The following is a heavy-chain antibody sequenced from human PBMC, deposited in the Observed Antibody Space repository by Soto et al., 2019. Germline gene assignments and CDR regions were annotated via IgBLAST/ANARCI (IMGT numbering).Heavy chain of an antibody. CDR1: GFTFSSYW. V-gene: IGHV3-7*01. CDR3: ARVVVPAAPPLSDYYFYYMDV. J-gene: IGHJ6*03. CDR2: IKQDGSEK. D-gene: IGHD2-2*01. Sequence: GGSLRLSCAASGFTFSSYWMSWVRQAPGKGLEWVANIKQDGSEKYYVDSVKGRFTISRDNAKNSLYLQMNSLRAEDTAVYYCARVVVPAAPPLSDYYFYYMDVWGKGTTVTVSS.